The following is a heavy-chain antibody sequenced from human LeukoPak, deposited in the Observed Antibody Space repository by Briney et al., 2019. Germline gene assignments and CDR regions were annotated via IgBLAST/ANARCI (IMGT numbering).Heavy chain of an antibody. Sequence: SETLSLTCLVSGGSISGSHWSWIRQPPGKGLEWIGYIHHTGSTDYNPSLRSRVTLSIDMSKNQFSLRLSSVTAADTAVYYCARTGGDCSSGLCYYAMDVWGQGTTVAVS. CDR2: IHHTGST. V-gene: IGHV4-59*01. CDR1: GGSISGSH. J-gene: IGHJ6*02. D-gene: IGHD2-21*02. CDR3: ARTGGDCSSGLCYYAMDV.